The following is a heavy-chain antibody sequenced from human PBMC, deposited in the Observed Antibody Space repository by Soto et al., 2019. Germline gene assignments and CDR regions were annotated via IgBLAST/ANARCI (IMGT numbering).Heavy chain of an antibody. CDR3: AKDQTSSYYDFWSGQYKYGMDV. D-gene: IGHD3-3*01. J-gene: IGHJ6*02. CDR1: GFTFSSYA. Sequence: GSLRLSCAASGFTFSSYAMSWVRQAPGKGLEWVSAISGSGGSTYYADSVKGRFTISRDNSKNTLYLQMNSLRAEDTAVYYCAKDQTSSYYDFWSGQYKYGMDVWGQGTTVTVSS. V-gene: IGHV3-23*01. CDR2: ISGSGGST.